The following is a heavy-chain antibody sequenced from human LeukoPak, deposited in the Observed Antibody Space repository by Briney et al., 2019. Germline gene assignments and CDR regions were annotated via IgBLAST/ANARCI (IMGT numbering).Heavy chain of an antibody. CDR2: IIPIFGTA. CDR1: GYTFTSHD. Sequence: SVKVSCKASGYTFTSHDFNWVRQATGQGLEWMGGIIPIFGTANYAQKFQGRVTITADESTSTAYMELSSLRSEDTAVYYCASSIAVAGPYPFDYWGQRTLVTVSS. V-gene: IGHV1-69*13. D-gene: IGHD6-19*01. CDR3: ASSIAVAGPYPFDY. J-gene: IGHJ4*02.